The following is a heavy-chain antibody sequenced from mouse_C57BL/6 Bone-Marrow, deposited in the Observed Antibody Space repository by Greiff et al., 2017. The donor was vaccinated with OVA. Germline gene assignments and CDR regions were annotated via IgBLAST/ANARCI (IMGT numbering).Heavy chain of an antibody. D-gene: IGHD3-2*02. CDR2: IDPSDSET. J-gene: IGHJ3*01. CDR1: GYTFTSYW. Sequence: QVQLQQPGAELVRPGSSVKLSCKASGYTFTSYWMHWVKQRPIQGLEWIGNIDPSDSETHYNQKFKDKATLTVDKSSSTAYMQLSSLTSEDSAVYYWARMGTAQATWAWFAYWGQGTLVTVSA. V-gene: IGHV1-52*01. CDR3: ARMGTAQATWAWFAY.